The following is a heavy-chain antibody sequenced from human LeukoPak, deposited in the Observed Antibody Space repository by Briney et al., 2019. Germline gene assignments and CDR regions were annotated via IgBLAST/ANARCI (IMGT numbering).Heavy chain of an antibody. D-gene: IGHD3-22*01. Sequence: SETLSLTCTVSGGSISSGGYYWSWIRQPPGKGLEWIGYINYSGSTNYNPSVKSRVTISVDTSKNQFSLKLSSVTAADTAVYYCARSGDSSGYYYGYFDYWGRGTLVTVSS. CDR1: GGSISSGGYY. J-gene: IGHJ4*02. CDR3: ARSGDSSGYYYGYFDY. V-gene: IGHV4-61*08. CDR2: INYSGST.